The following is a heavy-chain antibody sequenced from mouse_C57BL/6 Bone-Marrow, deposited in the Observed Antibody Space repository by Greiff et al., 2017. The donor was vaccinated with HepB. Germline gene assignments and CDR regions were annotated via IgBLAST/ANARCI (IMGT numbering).Heavy chain of an antibody. CDR2: IDPSDSYT. D-gene: IGHD3-3*01. CDR3: ARKGV. J-gene: IGHJ1*03. V-gene: IGHV1-50*01. Sequence: QAQLQQPGAELVKPGASVKLSCKASGYTFTSYWMQWVKQRPGQGLEWIGEIDPSDSYTNYNQKFKGKATLTVDTSSSTAYMQLSSLTSEDSAVYYCARKGVWGTGTTVTVSS. CDR1: GYTFTSYW.